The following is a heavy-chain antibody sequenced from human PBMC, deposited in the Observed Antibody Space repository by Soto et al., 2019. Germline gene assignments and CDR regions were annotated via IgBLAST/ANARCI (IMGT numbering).Heavy chain of an antibody. J-gene: IGHJ4*02. V-gene: IGHV3-21*06. CDR1: GFTFTRYS. CDR3: ARESEDLTSNFYY. CDR2: ISSTTNSI. Sequence: EVQLVESGGGLVKPGGSLRLSCAASGFTFTRYSMNWVRQAPGKGLEWVSSISSTTNSIYYGDSMKGRFTISRDNAKNSLYLEMNSLRAEDTAVYYCARESEDLTSNFYYWGQGTLVTVSS.